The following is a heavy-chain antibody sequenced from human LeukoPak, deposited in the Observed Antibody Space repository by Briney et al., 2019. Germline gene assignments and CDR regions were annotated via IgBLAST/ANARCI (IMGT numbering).Heavy chain of an antibody. D-gene: IGHD3-10*01. CDR3: AKDIYPGIGWYFDY. CDR2: ISSSGSTI. CDR1: GFTFSDYY. V-gene: IGHV3-11*01. Sequence: GGSLRLSCAASGFTFSDYYMSWIRQAPGKGLEWVSYISSSGSTIYYADSVKGRFTISRDNAKNSLYLQMNSLRAEDTAVYYCAKDIYPGIGWYFDYRGQGTLVTVSS. J-gene: IGHJ4*02.